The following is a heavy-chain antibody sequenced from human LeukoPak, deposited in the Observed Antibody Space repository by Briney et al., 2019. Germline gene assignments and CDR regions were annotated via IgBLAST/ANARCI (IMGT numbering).Heavy chain of an antibody. CDR3: ARARYSSGWYWGGTDY. D-gene: IGHD6-19*01. J-gene: IGHJ4*02. V-gene: IGHV3-30-3*01. CDR1: GFTFSSYA. Sequence: GGSLRLSCAASGFTFSSYAMLWVRQAPGKGLEWVAVISYDGSNKYYADSVKGRFTISRDNSRNTLYLQMNSLRAEDTAVYYCARARYSSGWYWGGTDYWGQGTLVTVSS. CDR2: ISYDGSNK.